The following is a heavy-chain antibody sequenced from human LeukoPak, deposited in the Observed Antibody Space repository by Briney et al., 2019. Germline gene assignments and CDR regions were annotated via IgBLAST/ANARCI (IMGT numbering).Heavy chain of an antibody. Sequence: ASVTVSFTSSGYTFTYYYMHWVRQAPGQGLEWMGWINPNSGGTNYAQKFQGRVTMTRDTSISTAYMELSRLRSDDTAVYYCATNRVGSSFDYWGQGTLVSVSS. J-gene: IGHJ4*02. CDR3: ATNRVGSSFDY. D-gene: IGHD5-24*01. CDR2: INPNSGGT. V-gene: IGHV1-2*02. CDR1: GYTFTYYY.